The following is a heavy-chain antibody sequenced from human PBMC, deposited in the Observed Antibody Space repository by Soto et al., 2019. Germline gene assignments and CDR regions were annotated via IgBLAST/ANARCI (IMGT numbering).Heavy chain of an antibody. CDR2: ISGSGGST. D-gene: IGHD6-13*01. V-gene: IGHV3-23*01. CDR3: AKGRGQLVYYYGMDV. J-gene: IGHJ6*02. CDR1: GFTFSSYA. Sequence: GGSLRLSCAASGFTFSSYAMSWVRQAPGKGLEWVSAISGSGGSTYYADSVKGRFTISRDNSKNTLYLQMNSLRAEDTAVYYCAKGRGQLVYYYGMDVWGQGTTATVSS.